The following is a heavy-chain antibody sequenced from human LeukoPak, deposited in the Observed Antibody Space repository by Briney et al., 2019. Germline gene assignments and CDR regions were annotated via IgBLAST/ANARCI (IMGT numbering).Heavy chain of an antibody. D-gene: IGHD6-19*01. CDR3: ARDDPSSGWYGWFDP. CDR2: IYSGGST. Sequence: RAGGSLRLSCAASGFTFSSYAMSWVRQAPGKGLEWVSVIYSGGSTYYADSVKGRFTISRDNSKNTLYLQMNSLRAEDTAVYYCARDDPSSGWYGWFDPWGQGTLVTVSS. CDR1: GFTFSSYA. J-gene: IGHJ5*02. V-gene: IGHV3-53*01.